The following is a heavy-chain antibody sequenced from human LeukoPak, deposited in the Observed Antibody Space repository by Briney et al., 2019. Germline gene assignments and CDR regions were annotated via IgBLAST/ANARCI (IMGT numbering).Heavy chain of an antibody. CDR2: ISGSGGST. D-gene: IGHD5-12*01. V-gene: IGHV3-23*01. CDR1: GFTFSSYA. Sequence: GGSLRLSCAASGFTFSSYAMSWVRQAPGKGLEWVSAISGSGGSTYYADSVKGRFTISRDNSKNTLYLQMNSLRAEDTAVYYCAKGSGYDLGYDYYYYYYMDVWGKGTTVTVSS. J-gene: IGHJ6*03. CDR3: AKGSGYDLGYDYYYYYYMDV.